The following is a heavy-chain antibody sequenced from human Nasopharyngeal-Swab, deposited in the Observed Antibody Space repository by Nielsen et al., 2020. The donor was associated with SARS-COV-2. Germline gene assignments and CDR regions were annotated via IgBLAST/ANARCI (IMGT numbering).Heavy chain of an antibody. J-gene: IGHJ6*04. CDR3: AKGSRGMDV. CDR1: GFTFRTYW. Sequence: GESLKISCEASGFTFRTYWMSWVRQTPGKGLEWVANIYQDGSDKYYVDSVKGRFTISRDNAKNSLYLQMNSLRAEDTAVYYCAKGSRGMDVWGKGTTVTVST. V-gene: IGHV3-7*01. CDR2: IYQDGSDK. D-gene: IGHD3-10*01.